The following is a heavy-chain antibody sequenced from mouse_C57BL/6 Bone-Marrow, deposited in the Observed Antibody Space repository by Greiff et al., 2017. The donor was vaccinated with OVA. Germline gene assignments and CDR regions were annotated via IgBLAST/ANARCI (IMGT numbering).Heavy chain of an antibody. CDR1: GFNIKDYY. CDR2: IDPEDGDT. J-gene: IGHJ4*01. V-gene: IGHV14-1*01. D-gene: IGHD2-4*01. CDR3: TTRLRRGYYYAMDY. Sequence: EVKLQESGAELVRPGASVTLSCTASGFNIKDYYMHWVKQRPEQGLEWIGRIDPEDGDTEYAPKFPGKATMTADTSSNTAYLQLSSLTSEDTAVYYGTTRLRRGYYYAMDYWGQGTSVTVSS.